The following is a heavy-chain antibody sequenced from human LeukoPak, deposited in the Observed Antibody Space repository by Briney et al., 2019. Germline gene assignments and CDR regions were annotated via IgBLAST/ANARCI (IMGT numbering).Heavy chain of an antibody. CDR2: IYYSGST. Sequence: SETLSLTCTVSGGSISSYYWSWIRQPPGKGLEWIGYIYYSGSTNYNPSLKSRVTISVDTSKNQFSLKLSSVTAADTAVYYCAREGKAYYYFDYWGQGTLVTVSS. CDR3: AREGKAYYYFDY. V-gene: IGHV4-59*01. J-gene: IGHJ4*02. D-gene: IGHD3-10*01. CDR1: GGSISSYY.